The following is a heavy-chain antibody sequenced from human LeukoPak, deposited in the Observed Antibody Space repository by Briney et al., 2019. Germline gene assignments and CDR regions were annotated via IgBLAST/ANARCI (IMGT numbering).Heavy chain of an antibody. D-gene: IGHD1-26*01. CDR2: IYSGGNT. CDR3: AREVFMGATRFDY. Sequence: PGGSLRLSCAASGFTVSSNYMSWVRQAPGKGLEWVSVIYSGGNTFYADSVKGRFTISRDNSKNTLYLQMNSLRADDTAVYYCAREVFMGATRFDYWGQGTLVTVSP. J-gene: IGHJ4*02. CDR1: GFTVSSNY. V-gene: IGHV3-53*01.